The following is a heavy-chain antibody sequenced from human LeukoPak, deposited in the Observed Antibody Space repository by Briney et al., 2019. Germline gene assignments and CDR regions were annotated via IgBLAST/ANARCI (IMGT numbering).Heavy chain of an antibody. Sequence: ASVKVSCKASGYTFTSYYMYWVRQAPGQGLEWMGWVNTNTGNPTYAQGFTGRFVFSSDTSVSTAYLQIGSLKAEDTAVYYCVTNFDSSGYFGYWGQGTLVTVSS. D-gene: IGHD3-22*01. CDR3: VTNFDSSGYFGY. CDR1: GYTFTSYY. V-gene: IGHV7-4-1*01. CDR2: VNTNTGNP. J-gene: IGHJ4*02.